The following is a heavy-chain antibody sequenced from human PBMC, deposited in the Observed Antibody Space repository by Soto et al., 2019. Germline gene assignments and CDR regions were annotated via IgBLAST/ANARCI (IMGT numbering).Heavy chain of an antibody. V-gene: IGHV3-30-3*01. CDR3: ARADYGDYERDWFDP. CDR2: ISYDGSNK. Sequence: GGSLRLSCAASGFTFSSYAMHWVRQAPGKGLEWVAVISYDGSNKYYADSVKGRFTISRDNSKNTLYLQMNSLRAEDTAVYYCARADYGDYERDWFDPWGQGTLVTVSS. CDR1: GFTFSSYA. D-gene: IGHD4-17*01. J-gene: IGHJ5*02.